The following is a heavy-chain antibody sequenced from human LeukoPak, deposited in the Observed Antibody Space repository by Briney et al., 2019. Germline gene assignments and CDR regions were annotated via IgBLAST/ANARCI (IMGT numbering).Heavy chain of an antibody. J-gene: IGHJ5*02. Sequence: ASVKVSCKASGGTFSSYAISWVRQAPGQGLEWMGGIIPIFGTANYAQKFQGRVTITADESTSTAYMELSSQRSEDTAVYYCARDSRITMVRGVIGNWFDPWGQGTLVTVSS. CDR2: IIPIFGTA. V-gene: IGHV1-69*13. CDR1: GGTFSSYA. CDR3: ARDSRITMVRGVIGNWFDP. D-gene: IGHD3-10*01.